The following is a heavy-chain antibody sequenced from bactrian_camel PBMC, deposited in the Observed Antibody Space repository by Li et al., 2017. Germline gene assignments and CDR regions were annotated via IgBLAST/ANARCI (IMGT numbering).Heavy chain of an antibody. D-gene: IGHD3*01. CDR2: FDIGSGTT. CDR1: RHTHSRYC. V-gene: IGHV3S1*01. CDR3: AARLTTFQALDVSLCQISAWIKY. J-gene: IGHJ4*01. Sequence: HVQLVESGGASVQAGGSLRLSCAASRHTHSRYCLAWFRQAPGKEREGVSSFDIGSGTTNYADSVKGRFTISQDNAKNTPYLQMNSLKPEDTAMYYCAARLTTFQALDVSLCQISAWIKYWGQG.